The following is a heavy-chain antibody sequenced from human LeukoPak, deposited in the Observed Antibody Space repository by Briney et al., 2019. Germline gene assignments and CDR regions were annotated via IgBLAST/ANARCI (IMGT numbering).Heavy chain of an antibody. Sequence: PGGSLRLSCAASGFTFSSYAMSWVRQAPGKGLEWVSVIYSGGSTYYADSVKGRFTISRDNSKNTLYLQMNSLRAEDTAVYYCASGTTYYFDYWGQGTLVTVSS. CDR3: ASGTTYYFDY. CDR2: IYSGGST. J-gene: IGHJ4*02. D-gene: IGHD2/OR15-2a*01. CDR1: GFTFSSYA. V-gene: IGHV3-66*02.